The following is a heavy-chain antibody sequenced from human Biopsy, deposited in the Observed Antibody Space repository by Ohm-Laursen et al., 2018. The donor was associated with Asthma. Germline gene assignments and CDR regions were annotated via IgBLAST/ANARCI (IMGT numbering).Heavy chain of an antibody. CDR3: ARAQDYYDSRGYYRSFDY. Sequence: TLSLTCTVSYGSITSGGYYWTWIRQPPGKGLEWIGFIYYSGSTYYNPSLKSRVSISIDTSKNQFSLKLSSVTAAGTAVYYCARAQDYYDSRGYYRSFDYWGQGTLVTVSS. CDR2: IYYSGST. J-gene: IGHJ4*02. CDR1: YGSITSGGYY. D-gene: IGHD3-22*01. V-gene: IGHV4-31*03.